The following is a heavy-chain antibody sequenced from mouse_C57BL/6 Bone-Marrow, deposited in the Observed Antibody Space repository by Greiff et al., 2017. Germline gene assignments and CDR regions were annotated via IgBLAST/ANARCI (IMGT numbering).Heavy chain of an antibody. Sequence: QVQLQQPGAELVRPGTSVKLSCKASGYTFTSYWMHWVKQRPGQGLEWIGVIDPSDSYTNYNQKFKGKATLTVDTSSSTAYMQLSSLSSEDSAVYYCAYGSSLRYFDVWGTGTTVTVSS. CDR1: GYTFTSYW. J-gene: IGHJ1*03. D-gene: IGHD1-1*01. V-gene: IGHV1-59*01. CDR2: IDPSDSYT. CDR3: AYGSSLRYFDV.